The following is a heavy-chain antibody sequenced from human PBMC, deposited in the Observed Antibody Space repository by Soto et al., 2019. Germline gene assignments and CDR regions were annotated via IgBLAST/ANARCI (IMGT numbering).Heavy chain of an antibody. V-gene: IGHV1-69*04. D-gene: IGHD6-19*01. CDR1: GGTFSSDT. CDR2: IIPILGIA. Sequence: SVKVSCTASGGTFSSDTISWVRQAPGQGLEWMGRIIPILGIANYAQKFQGRVTITADKSTSTAYMELSSLRSEDTAVYYCGRDRAVAGPARRYYYYYYMDVWGKGTTVTVSS. CDR3: GRDRAVAGPARRYYYYYYMDV. J-gene: IGHJ6*03.